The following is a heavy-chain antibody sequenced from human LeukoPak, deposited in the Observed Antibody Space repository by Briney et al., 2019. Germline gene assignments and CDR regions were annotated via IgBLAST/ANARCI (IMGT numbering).Heavy chain of an antibody. J-gene: IGHJ4*02. Sequence: GASVKISCKTSGYTFTSCLIHWIRQAPGQGFEWVAKIHPGDGDRDYAQRFQGRVTMASDSSTTTVYMELTGLTSEDTAVYYCARDLFGAWTWDYWGQGTLITVPS. CDR2: IHPGDGDR. CDR1: GYTFTSCL. V-gene: IGHV1-46*01. CDR3: ARDLFGAWTWDY. D-gene: IGHD2-21*02.